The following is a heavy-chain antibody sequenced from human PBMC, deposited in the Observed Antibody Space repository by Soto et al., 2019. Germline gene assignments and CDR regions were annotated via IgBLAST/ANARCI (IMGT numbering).Heavy chain of an antibody. V-gene: IGHV3-30-3*01. Sequence: GGSLRLSCAASGFTFSSYAMHWVRQAPGKGLEWVAVISYDGSNKYYADSVKGRFTISRDNSKNTLYLQMNSLRAEDTAVYYCARGTSSLNSFDYWGQGTLVTVSS. CDR1: GFTFSSYA. J-gene: IGHJ4*02. D-gene: IGHD2-2*01. CDR2: ISYDGSNK. CDR3: ARGTSSLNSFDY.